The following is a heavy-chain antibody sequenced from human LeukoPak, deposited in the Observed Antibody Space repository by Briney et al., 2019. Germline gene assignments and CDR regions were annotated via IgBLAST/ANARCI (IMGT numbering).Heavy chain of an antibody. V-gene: IGHV4-31*03. D-gene: IGHD3-16*02. J-gene: IGHJ4*02. Sequence: PSETLSLTCTVSGGPISSGGYYWSWIRQHPGKGLEWIGYSYYSGSTYYNPSLKSRVTISVDTSKNQFSLKLSSVTAADTAVYYCARGHGGHRATYYDYVWGSYRQYYFDYWGQGTLVTVSS. CDR1: GGPISSGGYY. CDR3: ARGHGGHRATYYDYVWGSYRQYYFDY. CDR2: SYYSGST.